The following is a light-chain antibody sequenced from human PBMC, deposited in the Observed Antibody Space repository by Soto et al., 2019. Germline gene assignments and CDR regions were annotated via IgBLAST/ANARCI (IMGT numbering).Light chain of an antibody. Sequence: EIVMTQSPATLSVSPGERATLSCRASQSVSSNLAWYQQKPGQAPRLLIYGASTRATGIPARFSGSGSGTEFTLTISSLQSEDFAGYYCQQYNTWSTFGQGTKLEIK. J-gene: IGKJ2*01. CDR3: QQYNTWST. CDR2: GAS. V-gene: IGKV3-15*01. CDR1: QSVSSN.